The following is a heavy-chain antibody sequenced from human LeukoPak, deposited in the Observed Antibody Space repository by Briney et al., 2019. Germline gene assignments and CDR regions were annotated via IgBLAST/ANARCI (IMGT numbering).Heavy chain of an antibody. CDR3: ARTGLDKNCDFWSAGVYYYMDV. V-gene: IGHV4-39*07. D-gene: IGHD3-3*01. CDR1: GRSISTSSYY. CDR2: IYYSGST. Sequence: SGTLSLTRTLSGRSISTSSYYWGWIRQPPGKGLEWNGRIYYSGSTYYNPSLTRRVTISVDTSKTQFSLKLSSVTAADTAVYYCARTGLDKNCDFWSAGVYYYMDVWGKGTTVTVSS. J-gene: IGHJ6*03.